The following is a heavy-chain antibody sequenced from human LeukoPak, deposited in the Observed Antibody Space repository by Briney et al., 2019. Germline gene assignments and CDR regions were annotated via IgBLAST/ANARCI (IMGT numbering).Heavy chain of an antibody. V-gene: IGHV3-33*08. CDR2: IWYDGSNK. CDR1: GFTFSSYA. Sequence: GRSLRLSCAASGFTFSSYAMHWVRQAPGKGLEWVAVIWYDGSNKYYADSVKGRFTISRDNSKNTLYLQMNSLRAEDTAVYYCAREDCSGGSCYATFDYWGQGTLVTVSS. CDR3: AREDCSGGSCYATFDY. D-gene: IGHD2-15*01. J-gene: IGHJ4*02.